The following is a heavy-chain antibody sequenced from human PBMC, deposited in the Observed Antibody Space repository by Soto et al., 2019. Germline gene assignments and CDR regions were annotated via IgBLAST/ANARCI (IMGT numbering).Heavy chain of an antibody. V-gene: IGHV1-3*01. CDR2: INAGNGNT. J-gene: IGHJ6*02. D-gene: IGHD4-17*01. CDR1: GYTFTSYA. Sequence: QVQLVQSGAEVKKPGASVKVSCKASGYTFTSYAMHWVRQAPGQRLEWMGWINAGNGNTKYSQKFQGRVTITRDTSASTAYMELSSLRSEDTAVYYCARVGAPLPYGALIGMDVWGQGTTVTVSS. CDR3: ARVGAPLPYGALIGMDV.